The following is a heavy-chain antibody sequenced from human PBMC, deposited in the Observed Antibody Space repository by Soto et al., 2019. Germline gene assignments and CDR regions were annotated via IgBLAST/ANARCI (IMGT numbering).Heavy chain of an antibody. CDR2: VNPSGRSA. J-gene: IGHJ1*01. V-gene: IGHV1-46*01. CDR1: GYIFTAYS. Sequence: QVQLVQSGAEVKKRGASVKVSCKTSGYIFTAYSMHWVRQAPGQGIEWMGVVNPSGRSAHYAQSFEGRVTLSRDTSTSTFYMELSSLRSEDTAVYYCAREENCRGGTCYSEYFHHWGQGTLVTDSS. CDR3: AREENCRGGTCYSEYFHH. D-gene: IGHD2-15*01.